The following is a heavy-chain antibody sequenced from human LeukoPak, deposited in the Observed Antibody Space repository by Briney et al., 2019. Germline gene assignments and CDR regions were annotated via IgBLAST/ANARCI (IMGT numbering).Heavy chain of an antibody. D-gene: IGHD3-10*01. J-gene: IGHJ6*04. CDR2: IYPGDSDT. CDR1: GYSFTSYW. V-gene: IGHV5-51*01. Sequence: GESLKISCKGSGYSFTSYWIGWVRQMPGKGLEWMGIIYPGDSDTRYSPSFQGQVTISADKSISTAYLQWSSLKASDTAMYYCARSTRVRGVTHYYYYGMDVWGKGTTVTVSS. CDR3: ARSTRVRGVTHYYYYGMDV.